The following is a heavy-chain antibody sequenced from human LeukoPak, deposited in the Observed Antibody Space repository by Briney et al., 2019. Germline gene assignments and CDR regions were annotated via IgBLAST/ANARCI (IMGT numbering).Heavy chain of an antibody. CDR3: ARGHQETGSGSYYPSAYYYYGMDV. Sequence: GGSLRLSCAASGFSFSSYDMHWVRQAPGKGLEWVSAIGTAGDTYYPGSVKGRFTISREYAKNSLYLQMNSLRAGDTAVYYCARGHQETGSGSYYPSAYYYYGMDVWGQGTTVTVSS. CDR2: IGTAGDT. D-gene: IGHD3-10*01. CDR1: GFSFSSYD. J-gene: IGHJ6*02. V-gene: IGHV3-13*01.